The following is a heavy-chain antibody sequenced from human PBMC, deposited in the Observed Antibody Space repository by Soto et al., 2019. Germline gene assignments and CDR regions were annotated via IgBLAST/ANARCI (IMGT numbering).Heavy chain of an antibody. CDR3: AREGTAAAGTSFYYYYYGMDV. CDR1: GGTFIGYY. J-gene: IGHJ6*02. D-gene: IGHD6-13*01. CDR2: INHSGST. Sequence: SETLSLTCASYGGTFIGYYSGGVRQPPGKGLEWIGEINHSGSTNYNPSLKSRVTISVDTSKNQFSLKLSSVTAADTAVYYCAREGTAAAGTSFYYYYYGMDVWGQGTTVTVS. V-gene: IGHV4-34*01.